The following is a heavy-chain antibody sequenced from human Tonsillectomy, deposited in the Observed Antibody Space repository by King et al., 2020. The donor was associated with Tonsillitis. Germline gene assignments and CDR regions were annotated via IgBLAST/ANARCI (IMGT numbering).Heavy chain of an antibody. CDR2: IIPIFGTA. D-gene: IGHD3-22*01. Sequence: VQLVESGAEVKKPGSSVKVSCKASGGTFSSYAISWVRQAPGQGLEWMGGIIPIFGTAKYAQKFQGRGTITAGESPGTAYMELSSLRSEDTAVYYCARDGQDYYDSSGSSWFDPWGQGTLVTVSS. CDR3: ARDGQDYYDSSGSSWFDP. J-gene: IGHJ5*02. CDR1: GGTFSSYA. V-gene: IGHV1-69*01.